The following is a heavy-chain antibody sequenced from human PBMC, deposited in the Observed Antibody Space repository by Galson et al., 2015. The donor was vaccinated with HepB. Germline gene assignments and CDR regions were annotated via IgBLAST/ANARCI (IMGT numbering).Heavy chain of an antibody. CDR3: AKHEGQH. CDR1: GSTFSNYA. Sequence: SLRLSCAASGSTFSNYAMTWVRQAPGKGLEWVSSISESGGYTDYADSAKGRFTISRDNAKNTLYLRVNSLRVDDTAVYYCAKHEGQHWGQGTLVTVSS. J-gene: IGHJ1*01. V-gene: IGHV3-23*01. CDR2: ISESGGYT.